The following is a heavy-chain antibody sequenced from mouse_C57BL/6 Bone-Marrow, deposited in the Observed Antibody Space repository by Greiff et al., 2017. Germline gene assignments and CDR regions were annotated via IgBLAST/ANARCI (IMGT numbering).Heavy chain of an antibody. CDR3: ERQIYYFDD. Sequence: QVQLQQSGPELVKPGASVKISCKASGYAFSSSWMNWVKQRPGKGLEWIGRIYPGDGDTNYNGKFKGKATLTADKSSSTAYMQLSSLTSEDSAVXFCERQIYYFDDWGQGTTLTVSS. V-gene: IGHV1-82*01. CDR2: IYPGDGDT. CDR1: GYAFSSSW. J-gene: IGHJ2*01.